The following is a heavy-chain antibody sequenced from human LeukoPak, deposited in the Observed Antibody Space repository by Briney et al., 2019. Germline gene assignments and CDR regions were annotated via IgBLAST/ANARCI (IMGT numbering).Heavy chain of an antibody. CDR2: INPNSGDT. Sequence: ASVKVSCKASGYTFTGYYMHWVRQAPGPGLEWMGWINPNSGDTNYAQKFQGRVTMTRDTSISTAYMELSSLRSDDTAVYYCARVRYCSSTSCYAYYFDYWGQGTLVTVSS. D-gene: IGHD2-2*01. V-gene: IGHV1-2*02. J-gene: IGHJ4*02. CDR1: GYTFTGYY. CDR3: ARVRYCSSTSCYAYYFDY.